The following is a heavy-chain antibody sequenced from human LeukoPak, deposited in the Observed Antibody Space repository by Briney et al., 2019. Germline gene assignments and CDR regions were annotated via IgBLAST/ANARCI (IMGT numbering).Heavy chain of an antibody. CDR3: ARTGPVPVLGYGGNAGYYYYYYMDV. Sequence: PGGSLRLSCAASGYTFTSYGINWVRQATGQGLEWVGWTNPNSGNTGYAQKFQGRVTITRNTSINTAYMELSSLRSEDTAVYYCARTGPVPVLGYGGNAGYYYYYYMDVWGKGTTVTVSS. D-gene: IGHD4-23*01. J-gene: IGHJ6*03. CDR1: GYTFTSYG. CDR2: TNPNSGNT. V-gene: IGHV1-8*03.